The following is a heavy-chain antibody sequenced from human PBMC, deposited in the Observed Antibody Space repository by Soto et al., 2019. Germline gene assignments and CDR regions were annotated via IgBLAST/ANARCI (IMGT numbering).Heavy chain of an antibody. D-gene: IGHD3-3*01. J-gene: IGHJ5*02. CDR1: GYTFTSYG. V-gene: IGHV1-18*01. Sequence: ASVKVSCKASGYTFTSYGISWVRQAPGQGLEWMGWISAYNGNTNYAQKLQGRVTMTTDTSTSTAYMELRSLRSDDTAVYYCARDSSGYDFWSGYYKGWFDPWGQGTLVTVCS. CDR3: ARDSSGYDFWSGYYKGWFDP. CDR2: ISAYNGNT.